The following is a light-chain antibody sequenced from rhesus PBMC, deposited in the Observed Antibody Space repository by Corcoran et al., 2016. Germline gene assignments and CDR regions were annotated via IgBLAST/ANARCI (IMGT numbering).Light chain of an antibody. Sequence: DIQMTQSPSSLSASVGDRVTITCQASQSLSNYLNWYQQKPGKIPKLLIFRASSLQSGIPSRFSGSGSGTDFTLTISSLQSEDFATYYCQQYSSRPLTFGPGTKLDIK. CDR2: RAS. J-gene: IGKJ3*01. CDR3: QQYSSRPLT. CDR1: QSLSNY. V-gene: IGKV1-22*01.